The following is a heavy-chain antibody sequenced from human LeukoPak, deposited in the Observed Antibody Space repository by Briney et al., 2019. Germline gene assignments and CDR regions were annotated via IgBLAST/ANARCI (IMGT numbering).Heavy chain of an antibody. CDR3: ARDRSLVAVAGTSGRELGY. J-gene: IGHJ4*02. CDR2: INSDGGNT. D-gene: IGHD6-19*01. V-gene: IGHV3-74*01. Sequence: GGSLRLSCSASGFTFRTSWMHWVRQGPGKGLLWVAHINSDGGNTAYADSVKGRFTISRDNAKSTLYLQMDSLRAEDTAVYYCARDRSLVAVAGTSGRELGYWGQGTLVTVSS. CDR1: GFTFRTSW.